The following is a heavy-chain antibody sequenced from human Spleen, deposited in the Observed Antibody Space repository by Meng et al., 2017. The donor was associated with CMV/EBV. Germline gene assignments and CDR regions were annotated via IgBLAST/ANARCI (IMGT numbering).Heavy chain of an antibody. CDR3: ARADRYCSGTSCSHQTLDY. CDR2: INYSGST. J-gene: IGHJ4*02. Sequence: SETLSLTCAVYGGSFNGYYWNWIRQPPGKGLEWIGEINYSGSTDCNPSLKSRVTISVDTSKNQFSLRLSSVTASDTAIYYCARADRYCSGTSCSHQTLDYWGQGMLVTVSS. D-gene: IGHD2-2*01. CDR1: GGSFNGYY. V-gene: IGHV4-34*01.